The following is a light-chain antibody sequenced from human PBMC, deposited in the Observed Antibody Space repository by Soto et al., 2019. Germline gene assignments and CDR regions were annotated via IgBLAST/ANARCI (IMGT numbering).Light chain of an antibody. CDR1: QSVSSY. CDR2: DAS. Sequence: EIVLTQSPATLSLSPGERATLSCSASQSVSSYLAWYQQKPVQAPRLLIYDASNRATGIPARFSGSGSGTYFTLTISSLEPEDFSVYYCQQGSNWPPWTFGQGTKVEIK. V-gene: IGKV3-11*01. J-gene: IGKJ1*01. CDR3: QQGSNWPPWT.